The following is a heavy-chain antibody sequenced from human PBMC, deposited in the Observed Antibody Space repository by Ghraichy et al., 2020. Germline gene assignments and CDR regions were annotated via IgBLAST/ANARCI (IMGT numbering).Heavy chain of an antibody. J-gene: IGHJ6*02. CDR3: ARDAPQSIVATIDYYYGMDV. V-gene: IGHV3-21*01. CDR1: GFTFSSYS. Sequence: GGSLRLSCAASGFTFSSYSMNWVRQAPGKGLELVSSIRSSSSYIYYADSVKDRFTISRDNAKNSLYLQMNSLRAEDTAVYYCARDAPQSIVATIDYYYGMDVWGQGTTVTVS. D-gene: IGHD5-12*01. CDR2: IRSSSSYI.